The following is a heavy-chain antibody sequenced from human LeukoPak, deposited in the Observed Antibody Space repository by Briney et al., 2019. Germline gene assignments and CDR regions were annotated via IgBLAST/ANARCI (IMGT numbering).Heavy chain of an antibody. V-gene: IGHV4-34*01. CDR2: INHSGST. Sequence: SETLSLTCAVYGGSFSGYYWSWIRQPPGKGLEWVGEINHSGSTNYNPSLKSRVTISVDTSKNQFSLKLSSVTAADTAVYYCARGWKLPDVWGQGTTVTVSS. D-gene: IGHD1-1*01. J-gene: IGHJ6*02. CDR3: ARGWKLPDV. CDR1: GGSFSGYY.